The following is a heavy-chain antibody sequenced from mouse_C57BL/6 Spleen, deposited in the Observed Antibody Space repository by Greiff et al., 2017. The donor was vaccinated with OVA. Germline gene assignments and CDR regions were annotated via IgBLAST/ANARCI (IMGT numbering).Heavy chain of an antibody. V-gene: IGHV1-85*01. J-gene: IGHJ3*01. CDR1: GYTFTSYD. Sequence: QVQLQQSGPELVKPGASVTLSCKASGYTFTSYDINWVKQRPGQGLEWIGWIYPRDGSTTYNEKFKGKATLTVDTSSSTADMELHSLTSDDSAVYFCARGYYGSSPFAYWGQGTLVTVSA. D-gene: IGHD1-1*01. CDR2: IYPRDGST. CDR3: ARGYYGSSPFAY.